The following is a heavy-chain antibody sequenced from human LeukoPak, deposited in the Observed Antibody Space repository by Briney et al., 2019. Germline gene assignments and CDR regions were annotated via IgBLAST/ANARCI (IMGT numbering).Heavy chain of an antibody. CDR2: IYYSGST. CDR1: GGSISSSSYY. J-gene: IGHJ5*02. Sequence: SETLSLTCTVSGGSISSSSYYWGWIRQPPGKGLEWIGSIYYSGSTSYNPSLKSRVTISVDTSKNQFSLKLSSVTAADTAVYYCARNSSGGWFDPWGQGTLVTVSS. D-gene: IGHD6-19*01. CDR3: ARNSSGGWFDP. V-gene: IGHV4-39*01.